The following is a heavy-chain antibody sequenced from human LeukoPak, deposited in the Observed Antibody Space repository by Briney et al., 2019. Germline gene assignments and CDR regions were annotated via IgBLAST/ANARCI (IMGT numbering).Heavy chain of an antibody. D-gene: IGHD2-15*01. Sequence: GGSLRLSCVASGITVSSNYMSWVRQPPGKGLEWVSVLYSGDGTYYAASVKGRFSISSDNSKNTLFLHMNSMRAEDSAVYFCAGKLGYCSGGRCPNWFGMDVWGQGTTVTVSS. CDR3: AGKLGYCSGGRCPNWFGMDV. CDR1: GITVSSNY. CDR2: LYSGDGT. J-gene: IGHJ6*02. V-gene: IGHV3-66*01.